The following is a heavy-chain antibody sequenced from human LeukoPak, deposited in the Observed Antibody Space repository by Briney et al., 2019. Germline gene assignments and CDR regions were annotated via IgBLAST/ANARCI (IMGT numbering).Heavy chain of an antibody. J-gene: IGHJ4*02. CDR2: VNPKNGAT. CDR3: ARPTHRLTVTTAIDY. Sequence: GASVKVSCKPSGYTFTGFYLHWGRQAPGHGLQCMGWVNPKNGATKYSQTFRGRVTMTRDTSIDTAYMELSSLTSDDTAIYYCARPTHRLTVTTAIDYWGQGTLVTVSS. CDR1: GYTFTGFY. D-gene: IGHD4-17*01. V-gene: IGHV1-2*02.